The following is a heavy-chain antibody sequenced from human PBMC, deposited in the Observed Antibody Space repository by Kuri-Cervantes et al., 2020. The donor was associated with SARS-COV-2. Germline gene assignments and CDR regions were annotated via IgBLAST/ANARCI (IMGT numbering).Heavy chain of an antibody. D-gene: IGHD2-2*01. CDR1: GYTFTNYY. CDR3: ATAPAIVVVPAATNWFDP. V-gene: IGHV1-2*02. J-gene: IGHJ5*02. Sequence: ASVKVSCKASGYTFTNYYVHWVRQAPGQGLEWMGWINPRSGGTKSAQKFQGRVTMTRDTSITTAYLEMNSLTSDDTAVYYCATAPAIVVVPAATNWFDPWGQGTLVTVSS. CDR2: INPRSGGT.